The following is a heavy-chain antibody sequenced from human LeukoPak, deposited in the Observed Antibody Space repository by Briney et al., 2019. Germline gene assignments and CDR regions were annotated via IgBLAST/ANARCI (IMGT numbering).Heavy chain of an antibody. Sequence: SETLSLTCTVSGGSISSSSYYWGWIRQPPGKGLEWIGSIYYSGSTYYNPSLKSRATISVDTSKNQSSLKLSSVTAADTAVYYCASLNDGHSYYYYYMDVWGKGTTVTVSS. D-gene: IGHD1-1*01. V-gene: IGHV4-39*07. CDR1: GGSISSSSYY. CDR3: ASLNDGHSYYYYYMDV. J-gene: IGHJ6*03. CDR2: IYYSGST.